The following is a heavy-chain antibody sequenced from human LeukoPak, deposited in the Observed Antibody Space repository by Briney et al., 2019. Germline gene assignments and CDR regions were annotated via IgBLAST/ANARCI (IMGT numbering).Heavy chain of an antibody. V-gene: IGHV1-2*06. D-gene: IGHD2-21*02. CDR2: INPNSGGT. CDR3: ARDFDGAGDWNYLVY. CDR1: GYTFSTYP. Sequence: GASVKVSCKASGYTFSTYPLNWVRQAPGQGLEWMGRINPNSGGTNYAQKFQGRVTMTRDTSISTAYMELSRLRSDDTAVYYCARDFDGAGDWNYLVYWGQGTLVTVSS. J-gene: IGHJ4*02.